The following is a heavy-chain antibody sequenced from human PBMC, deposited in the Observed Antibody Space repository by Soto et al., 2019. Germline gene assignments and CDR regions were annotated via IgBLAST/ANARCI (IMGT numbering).Heavy chain of an antibody. CDR3: ATALRPSLNFFYYMDV. V-gene: IGHV3-23*01. CDR1: GFTFGSYA. CDR2: LGGNGFTT. D-gene: IGHD2-2*01. J-gene: IGHJ6*03. Sequence: EVQLLESGGGLVQPGGSLRLSCVVSGFTFGSYAMSWVRQAPEKGPEWVAILGGNGFTTYYADSVKGRFTISGDKSKSTLFLQMNSLRADDTGVYYCATALRPSLNFFYYMDVWDRGTAVTVSS.